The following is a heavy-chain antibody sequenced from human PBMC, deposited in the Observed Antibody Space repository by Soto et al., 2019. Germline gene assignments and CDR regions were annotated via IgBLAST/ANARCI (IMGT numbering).Heavy chain of an antibody. J-gene: IGHJ5*02. Sequence: QVQLVQSGAEVKKPGSSVKVSCKASGGTFSSYAISWVRQAPGQGLEWMGGIIPIFGTANYAQKFQGRVTISADESTSTAYIELSSLRSEYTAVYYCAREKLCIFGDPFDPWGHGTLVTVSS. V-gene: IGHV1-69*19. D-gene: IGHD3-3*01. CDR3: AREKLCIFGDPFDP. CDR2: IIPIFGTA. CDR1: GGTFSSYA.